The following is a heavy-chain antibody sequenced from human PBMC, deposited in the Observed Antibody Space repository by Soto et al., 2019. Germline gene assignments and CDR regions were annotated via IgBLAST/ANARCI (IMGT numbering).Heavy chain of an antibody. Sequence: PPQTPSLTPSGSGGSIISSSWRSVLRQPLGKGLEWIGEIYHSGSTNYNPSLKSRVTISVDKSKNQFSLKLSSGTAADTAVYYCARCGLAGHYYYGMDVRAQGPTVTVSS. J-gene: IGHJ6*02. V-gene: IGHV4-4*03. CDR1: GGSIISSSW. CDR3: ARCGLAGHYYYGMDV. CDR2: IYHSGST.